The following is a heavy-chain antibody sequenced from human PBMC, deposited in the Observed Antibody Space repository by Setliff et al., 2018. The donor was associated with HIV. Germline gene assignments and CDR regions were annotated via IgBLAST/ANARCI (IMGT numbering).Heavy chain of an antibody. CDR2: INHNRKT. J-gene: IGHJ4*02. Sequence: SETLSLTCAVYGGSFSGYFWSWVRQSPGKGLEWIGEINHNRKTNYDPSLKSRVTISIDRSKNQFSLKLNSVIAADTAVYYCTRVRDHYDSGTYYRPLYFFDSWGQGTLVTVSS. D-gene: IGHD3-10*01. CDR3: TRVRDHYDSGTYYRPLYFFDS. V-gene: IGHV4-34*01. CDR1: GGSFSGYF.